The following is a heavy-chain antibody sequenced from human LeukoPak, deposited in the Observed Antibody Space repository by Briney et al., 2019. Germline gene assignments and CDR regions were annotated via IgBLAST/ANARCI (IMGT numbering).Heavy chain of an antibody. D-gene: IGHD2-2*01. Sequence: GESLKISCKGSGYSFTSYWIGWVRQMAGKGLEWMGIIYPGDSDTRYSPSFQGQVTMSADKSINTAYLQWSSLQASDTAMYYCARRQGCSSTSCPPDSWGQGTLVTVSS. J-gene: IGHJ4*02. CDR3: ARRQGCSSTSCPPDS. CDR2: IYPGDSDT. CDR1: GYSFTSYW. V-gene: IGHV5-51*01.